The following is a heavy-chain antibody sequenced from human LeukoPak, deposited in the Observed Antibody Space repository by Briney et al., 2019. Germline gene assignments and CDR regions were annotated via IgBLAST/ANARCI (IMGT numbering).Heavy chain of an antibody. CDR1: GFTFSSYE. J-gene: IGHJ4*02. V-gene: IGHV3-48*03. Sequence: GGSLRLSCAVSGFTFSSYEMNWVRQAPGKGLECVSYIGSSGRTMYYADSVKGRFTISRDNAKNSLFLQMNSLRAEDTAVYYCGRGYYGCLDSWGQGTLVTVSS. CDR3: GRGYYGCLDS. CDR2: IGSSGRTM. D-gene: IGHD3-10*01.